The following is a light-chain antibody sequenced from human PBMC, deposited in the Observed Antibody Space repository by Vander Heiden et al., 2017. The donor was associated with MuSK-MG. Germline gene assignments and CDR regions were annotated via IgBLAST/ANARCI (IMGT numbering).Light chain of an antibody. V-gene: IGKV1-6*01. Sequence: AIQIIQSPSSLSASVGDRITITCRASQGIRDDLVWFQQKPGQAPKLLIYSASTLHSGVPSRFSGSGFYTDFTLTISSLQPEDFATYYCRQDNGYPWTFGQGTKVEVK. CDR1: QGIRDD. J-gene: IGKJ1*01. CDR3: RQDNGYPWT. CDR2: SAS.